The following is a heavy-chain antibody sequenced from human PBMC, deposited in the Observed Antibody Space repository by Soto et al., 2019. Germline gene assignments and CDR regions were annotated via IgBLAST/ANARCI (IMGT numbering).Heavy chain of an antibody. V-gene: IGHV1-2*04. CDR3: ARGGRSTYYDFWSGSTTAPYYYYGMDV. D-gene: IGHD3-3*01. CDR1: GYTFTGYY. Sequence: ASVKVSCKASGYTFTGYYMHWVRQAPGQGLEWMGWINPNSGGTNYAQKFQGWVTMTRDTSISTAYMELSRLRSDDTAVYYCARGGRSTYYDFWSGSTTAPYYYYGMDVWGQGTTVTVS. J-gene: IGHJ6*02. CDR2: INPNSGGT.